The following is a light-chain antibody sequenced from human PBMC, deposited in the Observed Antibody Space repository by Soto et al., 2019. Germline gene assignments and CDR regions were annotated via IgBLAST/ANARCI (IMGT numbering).Light chain of an antibody. Sequence: QSVLTQPPSASGSPGQSVTISCTGTSSDVGGYDYVSWYRQHAGKAPKLMIYEVTKRPSGVPDRFSGSKSGNTASLTVSGLQAEDEADYYCSSYAASNNFVFGTGTKVTVL. V-gene: IGLV2-8*01. CDR1: SSDVGGYDY. J-gene: IGLJ1*01. CDR2: EVT. CDR3: SSYAASNNFV.